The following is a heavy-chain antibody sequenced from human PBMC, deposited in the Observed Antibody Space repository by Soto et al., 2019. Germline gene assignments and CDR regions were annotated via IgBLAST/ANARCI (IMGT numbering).Heavy chain of an antibody. D-gene: IGHD6-6*01. CDR2: ISGSGGST. CDR1: GFTFSSYA. CDR3: AKWTSLYSSSSVGVGYYYYYGMDV. V-gene: IGHV3-23*01. J-gene: IGHJ6*02. Sequence: GSLRLSCAASGFTFSSYAMSWVRQAPGKGLEWVSAISGSGGSTYYADSVKGRFTISRDNPKNTLYLQMNSLRAEDTAVYYCAKWTSLYSSSSVGVGYYYYYGMDVWGQGTTVTVSS.